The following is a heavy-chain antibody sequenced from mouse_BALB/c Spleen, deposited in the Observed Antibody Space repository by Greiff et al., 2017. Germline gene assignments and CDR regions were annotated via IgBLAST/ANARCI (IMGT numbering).Heavy chain of an antibody. D-gene: IGHD1-1*01. CDR1: GFTFSSYA. J-gene: IGHJ2*01. V-gene: IGHV5-6-5*01. CDR3: AREVVATENYFDY. Sequence: EVQVVESGGGLVKPGGSLKLSCAASGFTFSSYAMSWVRQTPEKRLEWVASISSGGSTYYPDSVKGRFTISRDNARNILYLQMSSLRSEDTAMYYCAREVVATENYFDYWGQGTTLTVSS. CDR2: ISSGGST.